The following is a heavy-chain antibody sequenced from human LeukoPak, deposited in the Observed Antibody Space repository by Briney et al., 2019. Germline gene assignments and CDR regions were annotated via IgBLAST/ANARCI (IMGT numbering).Heavy chain of an antibody. V-gene: IGHV4-34*01. Sequence: SETLSLTCAVYGGSFSGYYWSWIRQPPVKGLEWIGEINHSGSTNYNPSLKSRVTISVDASKSQFSLKLSSVTAADTAVYYCAGGLWEIYSSVAPDYWGQGTLVTVSS. D-gene: IGHD3-10*01. CDR1: GGSFSGYY. CDR3: AGGLWEIYSSVAPDY. J-gene: IGHJ4*02. CDR2: INHSGST.